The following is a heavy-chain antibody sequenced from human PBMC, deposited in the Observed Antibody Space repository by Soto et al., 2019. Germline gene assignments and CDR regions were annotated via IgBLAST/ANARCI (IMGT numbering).Heavy chain of an antibody. Sequence: QVQLVESGGGVVQPGRSLRLSCAASGFTFSSYAMHWVRQAPGKGLEWVAVISYDGSNKYYADSVKGRFTISRDNSKNTLYLQMNRLRAEDTAVYYCARDLEVAVAGAWGQGTLGTVSA. CDR2: ISYDGSNK. D-gene: IGHD6-19*01. CDR1: GFTFSSYA. CDR3: ARDLEVAVAGA. J-gene: IGHJ5*02. V-gene: IGHV3-30-3*01.